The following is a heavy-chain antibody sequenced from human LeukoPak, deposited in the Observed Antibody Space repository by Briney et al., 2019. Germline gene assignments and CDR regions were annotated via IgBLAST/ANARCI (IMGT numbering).Heavy chain of an antibody. D-gene: IGHD2-2*01. CDR2: ICYSGST. CDR1: GGPVRSRTNY. J-gene: IGHJ4*02. CDR3: ARHGCSSNICHFDY. Sequence: KPSETLSFTCTVHGGPVRSRTNYWGWIRQPPGKGLGWIGSICYSGSTSYNPSLKSRVTVSVDTSKNQFSLKLTSVTAADTAVYYCARHGCSSNICHFDYWGQGTLVTVSS. V-gene: IGHV4-39*01.